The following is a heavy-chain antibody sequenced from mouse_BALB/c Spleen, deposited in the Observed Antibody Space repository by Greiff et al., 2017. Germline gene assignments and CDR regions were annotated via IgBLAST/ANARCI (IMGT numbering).Heavy chain of an antibody. J-gene: IGHJ4*01. CDR1: GFTFTDYY. V-gene: IGHV7-3*02. CDR3: ARGGDEDAMDY. Sequence: EVQLVESGGGLVQPGGSLRLSCATSGFTFTDYYMSWVRQPPGKALEWLGFIRNKANGYTTEYSASVKGRFTISRDNSQSILYLQMNTLRAEDSATYYCARGGDEDAMDYWGQGTSVTVSS. CDR2: IRNKANGYTT.